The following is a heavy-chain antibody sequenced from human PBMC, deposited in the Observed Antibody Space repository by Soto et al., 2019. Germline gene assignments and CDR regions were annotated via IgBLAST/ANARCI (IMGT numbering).Heavy chain of an antibody. D-gene: IGHD2-2*01. CDR1: GFRFSSYA. CDR3: AKSFCSSSSCFFLWVDP. CDR2: ISGTGVPP. Sequence: GSLRLSCAASGFRFSSYAMSWVRQAPGKGLECISLISGTGVPPLYAESVKGRFSVSRDNSKDTLFLEMNNLGVDDTAMYYCAKSFCSSSSCFFLWVDPWGPGTLVTVSS. J-gene: IGHJ5*02. V-gene: IGHV3-23*01.